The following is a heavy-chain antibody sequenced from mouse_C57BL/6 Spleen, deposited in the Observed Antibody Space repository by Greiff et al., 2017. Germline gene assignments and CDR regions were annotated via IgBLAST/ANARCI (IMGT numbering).Heavy chain of an antibody. CDR1: GYAFSSSW. CDR2: IYPGDGDT. CDR3: ARTIYDGYALDY. D-gene: IGHD2-3*01. Sequence: VQLQESGPELVKPGASVKISCKASGYAFSSSWMNWVKQRPGKGLEWIGRIYPGDGDTNYNGKFKGKATLTADKSSSTAYMQLSSLTSEDSAVYFCARTIYDGYALDYWGQGTTLTVSS. J-gene: IGHJ2*01. V-gene: IGHV1-82*01.